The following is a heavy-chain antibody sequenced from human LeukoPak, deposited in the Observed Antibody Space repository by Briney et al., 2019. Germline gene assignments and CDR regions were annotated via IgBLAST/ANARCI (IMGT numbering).Heavy chain of an antibody. J-gene: IGHJ4*02. CDR2: ISKDGGHK. Sequence: GGSLRLSCGPSGFTFSNYAVNWVRQSPGKGLEWVAVISKDGGHKFYADPVKGRFTISRDNSKNTLSVLMNSLSPDDTAVYYFARDPDPSSSGCCDSLDCWGQGTLVTVSS. CDR3: ARDPDPSSSGCCDSLDC. V-gene: IGHV3-30*04. D-gene: IGHD6-19*01. CDR1: GFTFSNYA.